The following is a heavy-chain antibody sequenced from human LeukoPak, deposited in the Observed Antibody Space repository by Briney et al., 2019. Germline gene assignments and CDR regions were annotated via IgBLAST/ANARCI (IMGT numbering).Heavy chain of an antibody. V-gene: IGHV3-23*01. CDR1: GFIFSSYG. J-gene: IGHJ4*02. Sequence: PGGSLRLSCAASGFIFSSYGMNWVRQAPGRGLEWVSAISGSGVSTYYADSVKGRFTISRDIFKNTLYLQMNSLRAEDTAVYYCAKAPADYVDTAMGTFDYWGQGTLVTVSS. D-gene: IGHD5-18*01. CDR2: ISGSGVST. CDR3: AKAPADYVDTAMGTFDY.